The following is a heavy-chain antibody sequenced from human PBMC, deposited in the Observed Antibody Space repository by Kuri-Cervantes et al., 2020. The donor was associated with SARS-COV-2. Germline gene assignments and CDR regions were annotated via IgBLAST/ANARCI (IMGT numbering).Heavy chain of an antibody. CDR1: GFIVSSNY. CDR2: IYSGGST. V-gene: IGHV3-66*01. CDR3: ARGGWLRDFDY. Sequence: LNISCAASGFIVSSNYMSWVRQAPGKGLEWVSVIYSGGSTYYADTVKGRFTISRDNSKNTLYLQMNSLRAEDTAVYYCARGGWLRDFDYWGQGTLVTVSS. D-gene: IGHD5-24*01. J-gene: IGHJ4*02.